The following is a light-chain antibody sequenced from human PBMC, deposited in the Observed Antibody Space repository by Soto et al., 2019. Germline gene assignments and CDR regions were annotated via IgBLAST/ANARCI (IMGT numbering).Light chain of an antibody. CDR3: QQCSTPPHT. J-gene: IGKJ2*01. CDR1: QGVSAY. CDR2: AAS. Sequence: DIQMTQSPSSLSASVGDRVTITCRASQGVSAYLLWYQQRQGTAPKLLIYAASNLLSGVPSRFSGSGSGTNFTRTVSRLKPGDFATYYCQQCSTPPHTFGPGTKLETK. V-gene: IGKV1-39*01.